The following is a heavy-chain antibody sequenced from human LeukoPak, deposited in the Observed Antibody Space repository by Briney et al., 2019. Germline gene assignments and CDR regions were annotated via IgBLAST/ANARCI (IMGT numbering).Heavy chain of an antibody. D-gene: IGHD2-2*01. CDR2: IYPGDSDT. J-gene: IGHJ4*02. Sequence: GSLKISCKGSGYRFTSYWIGWVRQMPGKGLEWMGVIYPGDSDTRYSPSFQGQVTISADKSISTAYLQWSSLKASDTAMYYCARSQYQPLLLPDYWGQGTLVTVSS. CDR1: GYRFTSYW. CDR3: ARSQYQPLLLPDY. V-gene: IGHV5-51*01.